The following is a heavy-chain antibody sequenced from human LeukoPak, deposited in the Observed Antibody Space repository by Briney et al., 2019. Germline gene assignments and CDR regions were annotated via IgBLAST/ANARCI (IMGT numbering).Heavy chain of an antibody. V-gene: IGHV4-38-2*02. D-gene: IGHD4-17*01. J-gene: IGHJ4*02. CDR2: IYYSGST. Sequence: PSETVSLTCTVSGYPIRSGYYWGWIRQPPGKGLEWIGSIYYSGSTYYNPSLKSRVTISVDTSKNQFSLKLSSVTAADTAVYYCARESTVTTYLDYWGQGTLVTVSS. CDR3: ARESTVTTYLDY. CDR1: GYPIRSGYY.